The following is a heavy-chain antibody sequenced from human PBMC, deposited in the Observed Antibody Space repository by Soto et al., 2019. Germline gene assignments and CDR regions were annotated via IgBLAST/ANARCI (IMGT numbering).Heavy chain of an antibody. Sequence: SETLSLTCTVSGGSISSGGYHWSWVRQHPGKGLEWIGYIYYSGNTYYNPSLKSRVTISVDTSKNQFSLKLSSVTAADTAVYYCARVSDYEVYFDYWGQGTLVTVSS. D-gene: IGHD4-17*01. V-gene: IGHV4-31*03. CDR1: GGSISSGGYH. CDR3: ARVSDYEVYFDY. J-gene: IGHJ4*02. CDR2: IYYSGNT.